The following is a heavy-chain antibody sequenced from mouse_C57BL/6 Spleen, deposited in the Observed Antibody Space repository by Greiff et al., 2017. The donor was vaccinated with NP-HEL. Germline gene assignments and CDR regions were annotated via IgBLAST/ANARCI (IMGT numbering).Heavy chain of an antibody. D-gene: IGHD1-1*01. CDR3: ARPFNYGSSYPTWFAY. V-gene: IGHV5-17*01. J-gene: IGHJ3*01. CDR2: ISSGSSTI. CDR1: GFTFSDYG. Sequence: EVKLVESGGGLVKPGGSLKLSCAASGFTFSDYGMHWVRQAPEKGLEWVAYISSGSSTIYYADTVKGRFTISRDNAKNTLFLQMTSLRSEDTAMYYCARPFNYGSSYPTWFAYWGQGTLVTVSA.